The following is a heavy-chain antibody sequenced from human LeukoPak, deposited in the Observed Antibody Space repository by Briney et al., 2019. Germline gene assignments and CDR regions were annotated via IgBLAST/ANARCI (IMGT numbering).Heavy chain of an antibody. V-gene: IGHV3-53*01. Sequence: GGSLRLSCAASGFTVSSNYMSWVRQAPGKGLEWVSVIYSGGSTYYADSVKGRFTISRDNSKNTLYLQMNSLRAEDTALYYCAKSLHGSGSYYNYWGQGTLVTVSS. CDR2: IYSGGST. CDR3: AKSLHGSGSYYNY. J-gene: IGHJ4*02. CDR1: GFTVSSNY. D-gene: IGHD3-10*01.